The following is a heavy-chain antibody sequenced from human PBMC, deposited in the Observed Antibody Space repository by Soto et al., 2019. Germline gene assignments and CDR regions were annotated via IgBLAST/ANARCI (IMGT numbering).Heavy chain of an antibody. Sequence: PSETLSLTCTVSGGSISSGYYYWSWIRQPPGKGLEWIGYIYYSGSTYYNPSLKSRVTISVDTSKNQFSLKLSSVTAADTAVYYCARGPTIGDYYYYGMDVWGQGTTVTVSS. CDR3: ARGPTIGDYYYYGMDV. V-gene: IGHV4-30-4*01. CDR2: IYYSGST. J-gene: IGHJ6*02. D-gene: IGHD3-16*01. CDR1: GGSISSGYYY.